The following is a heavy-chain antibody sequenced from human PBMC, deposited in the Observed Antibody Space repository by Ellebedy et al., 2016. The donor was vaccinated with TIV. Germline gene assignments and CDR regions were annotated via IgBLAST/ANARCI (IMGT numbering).Heavy chain of an antibody. V-gene: IGHV3-53*01. Sequence: GGSLRLSCAASGITLSDSYMSWVRQALGRGLEWVSNLYAGGNTYYADSVKGRFTISRDNSKNTLYLQMNSLRAEDTAVYYCARGGALDSWGQGTLVTVSS. CDR3: ARGGALDS. CDR2: LYAGGNT. J-gene: IGHJ4*02. CDR1: GITLSDSY.